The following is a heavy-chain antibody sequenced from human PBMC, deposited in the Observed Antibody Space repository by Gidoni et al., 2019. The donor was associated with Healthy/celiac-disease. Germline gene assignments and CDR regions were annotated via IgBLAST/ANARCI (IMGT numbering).Heavy chain of an antibody. V-gene: IGHV3-30*01. CDR3: ARDGGGPEGATSGAFDI. J-gene: IGHJ3*02. D-gene: IGHD1-26*01. CDR1: GFTFSSYA. Sequence: QVQLVESGGGVVQPGRSLRLSCAASGFTFSSYAMHWVRQAPGKGLEWVAVISYDGSNKYYADSVKGRFTISRDNSKNTLYLQMNSLRAEDTAVYYCARDGGGPEGATSGAFDIWGQGTMVTVSS. CDR2: ISYDGSNK.